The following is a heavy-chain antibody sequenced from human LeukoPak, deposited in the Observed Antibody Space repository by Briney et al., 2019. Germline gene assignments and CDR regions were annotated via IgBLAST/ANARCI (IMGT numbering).Heavy chain of an antibody. CDR2: ISGSGGST. CDR1: GFTFSSYA. V-gene: IGHV3-23*01. Sequence: PGGSLRLSCAASGFTFSSYAMSWVRQAPGKGLEWVSAISGSGGSTYYADSVKGRFTISRDNSKNTLYLQMNSLRAEDTAVYYCAKGGGYSYGYDVDYWGQGTLVTVSS. J-gene: IGHJ4*02. CDR3: AKGGGYSYGYDVDY. D-gene: IGHD5-18*01.